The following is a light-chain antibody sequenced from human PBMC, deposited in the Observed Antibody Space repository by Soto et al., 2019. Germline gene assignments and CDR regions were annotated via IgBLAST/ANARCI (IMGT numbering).Light chain of an antibody. Sequence: DIQMTQSPSSLSASVGYRVTITCRASQGISNYLAWYQQKPGKVPKLLIYAASTLQSGVPSRFSGSGSGTDFTLTISSLQPEDVATYYCQKYNSDQWTFSQGTKVDIK. CDR1: QGISNY. J-gene: IGKJ1*01. V-gene: IGKV1-27*01. CDR3: QKYNSDQWT. CDR2: AAS.